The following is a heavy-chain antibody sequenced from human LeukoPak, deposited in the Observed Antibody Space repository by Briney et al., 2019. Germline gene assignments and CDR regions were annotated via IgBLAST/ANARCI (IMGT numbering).Heavy chain of an antibody. CDR2: MNANSGNT. CDR3: ARGAPYYYGMDV. Sequence: ASVKVSCKASGYTFISYDINWVRQVTGQGLEWMGWMNANSGNTGYAQKFQGRVTMTRNTSISTAYMELSSLRSEDTAVYYCARGAPYYYGMDVWGQGTTVTVSS. CDR1: GYTFISYD. V-gene: IGHV1-8*01. J-gene: IGHJ6*02.